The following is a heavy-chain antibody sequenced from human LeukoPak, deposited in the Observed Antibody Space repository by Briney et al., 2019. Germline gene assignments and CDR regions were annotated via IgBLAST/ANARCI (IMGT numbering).Heavy chain of an antibody. Sequence: SVKVSCKASGGTFSSYAISWVRQAPGQGLEWMGGIIPIFGTPNYAQKFQGRVTITADESTSTAYMELSSLRSEDTAVYYCARVGGSYLYYFDYWGQGALVTVSS. D-gene: IGHD1-26*01. CDR3: ARVGGSYLYYFDY. CDR2: IIPIFGTP. V-gene: IGHV1-69*13. CDR1: GGTFSSYA. J-gene: IGHJ4*02.